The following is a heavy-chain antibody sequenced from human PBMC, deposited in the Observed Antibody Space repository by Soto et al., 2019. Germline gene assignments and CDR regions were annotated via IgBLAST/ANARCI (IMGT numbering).Heavy chain of an antibody. V-gene: IGHV1-18*01. J-gene: IGHJ4*02. CDR2: ISGYNGNT. CDR3: AGTRLDCRSASCYDY. CDR1: GYTFTTYG. D-gene: IGHD2-2*01. Sequence: QVQLVQSGAEVKKPGASVKVSCKASGYTFTTYGISWVRQAPGQGLEWMGWISGYNGNTNYAQKVQGRVTMTSDTSMSTAYMELRSLRSDDTAVYYCAGTRLDCRSASCYDYWGQGTLITVSS.